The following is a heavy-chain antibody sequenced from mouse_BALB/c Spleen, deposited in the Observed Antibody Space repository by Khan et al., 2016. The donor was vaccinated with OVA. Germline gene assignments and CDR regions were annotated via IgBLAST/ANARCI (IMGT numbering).Heavy chain of an antibody. Sequence: QLEESGPSLVKPSQSLSLTCTVTGYSITTDYAWNWIRQFPGNKLEWMGFISYSGNTKYNPSLKSRISISRDTSTNQFFLQLKSVTTEDTARYYCARVYGGDFDYWGQGTTLTVSS. V-gene: IGHV3-2*02. D-gene: IGHD1-1*01. J-gene: IGHJ2*01. CDR2: ISYSGNT. CDR3: ARVYGGDFDY. CDR1: GYSITTDYA.